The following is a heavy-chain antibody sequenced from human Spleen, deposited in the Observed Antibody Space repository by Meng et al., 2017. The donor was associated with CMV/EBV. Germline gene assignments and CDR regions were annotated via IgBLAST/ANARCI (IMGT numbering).Heavy chain of an antibody. J-gene: IGHJ4*02. Sequence: CKASGYTFTGYYIHWVRQAPGKGLEWMGWINPNSGDPNYAQKFQARVTMTRDTSISTVYMELSSLKSDDTAAYYCARDEYGDVPFEFWGQGTLVTVSS. CDR2: INPNSGDP. CDR1: GYTFTGYY. D-gene: IGHD4-17*01. V-gene: IGHV1-2*02. CDR3: ARDEYGDVPFEF.